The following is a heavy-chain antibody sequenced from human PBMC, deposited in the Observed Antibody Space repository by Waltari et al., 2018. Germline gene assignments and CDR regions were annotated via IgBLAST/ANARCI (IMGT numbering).Heavy chain of an antibody. CDR3: AREFLISSSARLFDY. J-gene: IGHJ4*02. CDR1: GDSVSPHSSA. CDR2: TYYRSKWDS. V-gene: IGHV6-1*01. Sequence: QVHLQQSGPGLVKPSQTLSLTCAISGDSVSPHSSAWTRTRQSPSRGLEWLGRTYYRSKWDSDYALSLKSRITINPGTSKNQFSLQLNSVTPEDTAVYYCAREFLISSSARLFDYWGQGTLVTVSS. D-gene: IGHD6-6*01.